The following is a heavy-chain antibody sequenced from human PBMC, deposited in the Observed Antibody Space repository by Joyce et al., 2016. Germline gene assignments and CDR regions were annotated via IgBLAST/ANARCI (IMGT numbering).Heavy chain of an antibody. CDR1: GGIFSGYA. D-gene: IGHD6-13*01. CDR3: ARRSGIPAGRRPGAFDM. J-gene: IGHJ3*02. V-gene: IGHV3-30*04. Sequence: QEQLEESGGGVVQPGTSLRLSCPASGGIFSGYAMNLVRQAPGKGLEWVAIISYDGPNKFYADSVRGRFTISRDNYKNTLFLQMNSLTIEDAGVYYCARRSGIPAGRRPGAFDMWGQGTVVTVSS. CDR2: ISYDGPNK.